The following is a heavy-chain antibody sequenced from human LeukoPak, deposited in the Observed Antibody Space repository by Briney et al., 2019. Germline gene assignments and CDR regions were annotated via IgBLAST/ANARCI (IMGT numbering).Heavy chain of an antibody. CDR1: GFTFSSYG. D-gene: IGHD6-13*01. J-gene: IGHJ6*02. Sequence: GGSLRLSCAASGFTFSSYGMHWVRQAPGQGLEWVAVISYDGSNKYYADSVKGRFTISRDNSKNTLYLQMNSLRAEDTAVYYCAKDRSSSWCDGMDVWGQGTTVTVSS. V-gene: IGHV3-30*18. CDR3: AKDRSSSWCDGMDV. CDR2: ISYDGSNK.